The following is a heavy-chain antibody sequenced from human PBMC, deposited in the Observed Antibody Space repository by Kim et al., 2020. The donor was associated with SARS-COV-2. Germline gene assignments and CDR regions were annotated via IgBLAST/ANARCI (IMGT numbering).Heavy chain of an antibody. V-gene: IGHV3-30*18. CDR2: ISYDGSNK. CDR1: GFTFSSYG. CDR3: AKNPLANYYYYGMDV. Sequence: GGSLRLSCAASGFTFSSYGMHWVRQAPGKGLEWVAVISYDGSNKYYADSVKGRFTISRDNSKNTLYLQMNSLRAEDTAVYYCAKNPLANYYYYGMDVWGQGTTVTVSS. J-gene: IGHJ6*02.